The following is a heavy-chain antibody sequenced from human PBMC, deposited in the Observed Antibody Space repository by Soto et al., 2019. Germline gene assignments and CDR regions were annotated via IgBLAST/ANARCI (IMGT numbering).Heavy chain of an antibody. CDR2: LIVILGTT. D-gene: IGHD3-22*01. J-gene: IGHJ4*02. CDR1: GGSFSSYA. Sequence: QVQLVQSGAEVRKPGSSVKVSCQSFGGSFSSYAFSWVRQAPGQGLEWMGGLIVILGTTNYAQIFKGRVTFTADESTSTAYMEVSSLESEDTVIYYCASGYYDSSGYSIDYWGQVTQVTVSS. V-gene: IGHV1-69*01. CDR3: ASGYYDSSGYSIDY.